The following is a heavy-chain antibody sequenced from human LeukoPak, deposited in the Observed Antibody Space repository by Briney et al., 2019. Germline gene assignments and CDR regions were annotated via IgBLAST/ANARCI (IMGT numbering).Heavy chain of an antibody. J-gene: IGHJ4*02. V-gene: IGHV3-21*01. CDR3: ARGYCSGGSCPSNSVFDY. D-gene: IGHD2-15*01. Sequence: PGGSLRLTCAASGFTFSSYSMNWVRQAPGKGLEWVSSISSSSSYIYYADSVKGRFTISRDNAKNSLYLQMNSLRAEDTAVYYCARGYCSGGSCPSNSVFDYWGQGTLVTVSS. CDR1: GFTFSSYS. CDR2: ISSSSSYI.